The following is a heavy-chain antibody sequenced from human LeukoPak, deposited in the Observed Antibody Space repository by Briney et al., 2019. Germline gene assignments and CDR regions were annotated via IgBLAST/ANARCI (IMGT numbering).Heavy chain of an antibody. J-gene: IGHJ4*02. V-gene: IGHV4-31*03. D-gene: IGHD1-1*01. CDR1: GGSISSGGYY. Sequence: SETLSLTCTVSGGSISSGGYYWSWIRQHPGKGLEWIGYIYYSGSTYYNPSLKSRVTISVDTSKNQFSLKLSSVTAADTAVYYCARGSLDGYFDYWGQGTLVTVSS. CDR2: IYYSGST. CDR3: ARGSLDGYFDY.